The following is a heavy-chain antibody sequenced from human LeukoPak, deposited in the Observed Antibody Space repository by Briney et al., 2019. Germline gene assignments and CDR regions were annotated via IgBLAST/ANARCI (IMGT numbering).Heavy chain of an antibody. CDR2: IYYSGSTTY. V-gene: IGHV4-59*04. D-gene: IGHD2-2*01. Sequence: KPSETLSLTCTVSGGSISSYYWSWIRQPPGKGLEWLGYIYYSGSTTYNPSLKYNPSLKSRVTMSVDTSKNQFSLRLISVTAADTAVYYCARETVVPLAPDAFDIWGPGAMVTVSS. CDR3: ARETVVPLAPDAFDI. J-gene: IGHJ3*02. CDR1: GGSISSYY.